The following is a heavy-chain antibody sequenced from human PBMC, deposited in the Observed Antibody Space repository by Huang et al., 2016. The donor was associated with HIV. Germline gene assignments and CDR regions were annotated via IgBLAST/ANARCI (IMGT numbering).Heavy chain of an antibody. CDR3: AREKGLED. D-gene: IGHD1-1*01. CDR2: ISHDGSTK. J-gene: IGHJ4*01. Sequence: QVHLVESGGGVVQPGRSLRLSCAASGFTFSTNPIHWVRQGPGQGLEWVAVISHDGSTKFYAESVKGRSAISRDNSKNMVYLQIYRLRVEDTGVYYCAREKGLEDWGQEPWSPSPQ. V-gene: IGHV3-30*09. CDR1: GFTFSTNP.